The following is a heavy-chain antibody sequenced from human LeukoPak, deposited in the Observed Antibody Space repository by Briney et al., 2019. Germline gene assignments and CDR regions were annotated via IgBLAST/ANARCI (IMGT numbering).Heavy chain of an antibody. CDR3: ASGSGYGANWFDS. CDR2: IYPRDSDT. J-gene: IGHJ5*01. V-gene: IGHV5-51*01. D-gene: IGHD5-12*01. Sequence: GEPLKISCKDSGHSFTSYWIGWVRQLPGIGLEWMGIIYPRDSDTRYSPSIQGQVTISADKSISTAYLQWSSLKASDTAVYYCASGSGYGANWFDSWGQGTLVTVSS. CDR1: GHSFTSYW.